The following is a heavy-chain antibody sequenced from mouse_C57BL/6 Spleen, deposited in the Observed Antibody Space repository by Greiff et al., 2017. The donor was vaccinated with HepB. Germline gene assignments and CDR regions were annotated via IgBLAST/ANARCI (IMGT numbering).Heavy chain of an antibody. CDR3: ASWDGYWFAY. D-gene: IGHD2-3*01. Sequence: VKLQESGPELVKPGASVKISCKASGYSFTSYYIHWVKQRPGQGLEWIGWIYPGSGNTKYNEKFKGKATLTADTSSSTAYMQLSSLTSEDSAVYYCASWDGYWFAYWGQGTLVTVSA. CDR2: IYPGSGNT. J-gene: IGHJ3*01. V-gene: IGHV1-66*01. CDR1: GYSFTSYY.